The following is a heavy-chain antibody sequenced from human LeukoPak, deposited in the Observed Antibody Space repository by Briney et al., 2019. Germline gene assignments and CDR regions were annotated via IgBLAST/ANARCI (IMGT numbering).Heavy chain of an antibody. Sequence: PGGCLRLSCSASEFTFSSYGMSWVRQAPGKGLEWVSVISGSGDGTYYADSVKGRFTISRDNSKNTLYLQMNSLRAEDTAVYYCAKDSHFDYWGQGALVTVSS. CDR1: EFTFSSYG. V-gene: IGHV3-23*01. CDR3: AKDSHFDY. J-gene: IGHJ4*02. CDR2: ISGSGDGT.